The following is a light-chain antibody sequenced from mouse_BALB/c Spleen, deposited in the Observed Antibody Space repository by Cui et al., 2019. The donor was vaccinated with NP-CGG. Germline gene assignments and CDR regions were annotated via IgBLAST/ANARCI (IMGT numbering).Light chain of an antibody. Sequence: QAVVTQESALTTSPGETVTLTCRSSTVAVTTSNYANWVQEKPDHLFTGLIGGTNNRAPGVPARFSGSRIGDKAALTITGAQTEDETIYFCALWYSNHWVFGGGTKLTVL. CDR1: TVAVTTSNY. V-gene: IGLV1*01. CDR3: ALWYSNHWV. CDR2: GTN. J-gene: IGLJ1*01.